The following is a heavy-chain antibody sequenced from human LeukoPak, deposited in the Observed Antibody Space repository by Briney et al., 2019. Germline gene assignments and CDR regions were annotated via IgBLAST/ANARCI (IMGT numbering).Heavy chain of an antibody. J-gene: IGHJ4*02. CDR2: IYHSGST. CDR3: ARRDYDSSEAFDY. CDR1: GGSISSSNW. Sequence: SGTLSLTCAVSGGSISSSNWWSWVRQPPGKGLEWIGEIYHSGSTNYNPSLKSRVTISVDTSKNQFSLKLSSVTAADTAVYYCARRDYDSSEAFDYWGQGTLVTVSS. V-gene: IGHV4-4*02. D-gene: IGHD3-22*01.